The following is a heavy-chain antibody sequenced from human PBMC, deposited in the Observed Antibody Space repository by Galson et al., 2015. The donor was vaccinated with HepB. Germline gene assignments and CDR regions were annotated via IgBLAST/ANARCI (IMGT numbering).Heavy chain of an antibody. V-gene: IGHV3-30-3*01. CDR1: GFTFSSYA. D-gene: IGHD3-9*01. CDR3: ARDGVLRYFDWSPGVFWFDP. J-gene: IGHJ5*02. Sequence: SLRLSCAASGFTFSSYAMHWVRQAPGKGLEWVAVISYDGSNKYYADSVKGRFTISRDNSKNTLYLQMNSLRAEDTAVYYCARDGVLRYFDWSPGVFWFDPWGQGTLVTVSS. CDR2: ISYDGSNK.